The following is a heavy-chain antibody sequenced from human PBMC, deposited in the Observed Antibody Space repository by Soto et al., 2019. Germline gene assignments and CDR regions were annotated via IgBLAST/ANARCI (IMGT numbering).Heavy chain of an antibody. V-gene: IGHV4-34*01. D-gene: IGHD3-16*01. J-gene: IGHJ5*02. CDR1: GGFNSDSY. Sequence: SETLSRNCDIYGGFNSDSYWTWISQTTGKGLEWIGEINHVGGTNYNQSLKSRVTMSVDTSQNQFSLRLISVTAADTAMYFCVRIRYQLPSSVLWLDPWGQGTPVTVSS. CDR3: VRIRYQLPSSVLWLDP. CDR2: INHVGGT.